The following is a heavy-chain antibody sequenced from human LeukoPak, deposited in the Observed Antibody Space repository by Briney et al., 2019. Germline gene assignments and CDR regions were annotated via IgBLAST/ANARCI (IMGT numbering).Heavy chain of an antibody. CDR1: GYTFTCYY. D-gene: IGHD2-15*01. V-gene: IGHV1-2*06. J-gene: IGHJ4*02. CDR2: INPNSGGT. CDR3: ASGPTLGYCSGGSCYSIDFDY. Sequence: ASVKVSCKASGYTFTCYYMHWVRQAPGQGLEWMGRINPNSGGTNYAQKFQGRVTMTRDTSISTAYMELSRLRSDDTAVYYCASGPTLGYCSGGSCYSIDFDYWGQGTLVTVSS.